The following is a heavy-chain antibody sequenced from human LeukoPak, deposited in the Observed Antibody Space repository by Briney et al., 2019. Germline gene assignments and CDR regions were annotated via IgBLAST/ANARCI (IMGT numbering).Heavy chain of an antibody. CDR2: INPDESTT. Sequence: GESLRLSCAASGFTFNRYWIHWVRQAPGKGLEWVSRINPDESTTTYADSVKGRFTISRDNAKNTVYLQMNSLRAEDTAVYYCARVLSGSWDWFDPWGQGTLVTVSS. J-gene: IGHJ5*02. V-gene: IGHV3-74*01. CDR3: ARVLSGSWDWFDP. CDR1: GFTFNRYW. D-gene: IGHD3-22*01.